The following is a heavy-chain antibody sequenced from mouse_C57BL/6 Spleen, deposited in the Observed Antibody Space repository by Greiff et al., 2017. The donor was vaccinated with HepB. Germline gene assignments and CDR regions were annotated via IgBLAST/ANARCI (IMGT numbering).Heavy chain of an antibody. CDR1: GYTFTSYW. Sequence: QVQLQQPGTELVKPGASVKLSCKASGYTFTSYWMHWVKQRPGQGLEWIARIYPGSGNTYYNEKFKGKATLTAEKSSSTAYMQLSSLTSEDSAVYFCARSYYGSSHVNWYFDVWGTGTTVTVSS. CDR3: ARSYYGSSHVNWYFDV. D-gene: IGHD1-1*01. J-gene: IGHJ1*03. V-gene: IGHV1-76*01. CDR2: IYPGSGNT.